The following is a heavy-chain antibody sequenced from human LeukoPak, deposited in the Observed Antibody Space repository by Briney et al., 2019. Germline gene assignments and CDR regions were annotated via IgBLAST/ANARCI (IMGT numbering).Heavy chain of an antibody. CDR1: GFTVSSNY. Sequence: PGGSLRLSCAASGFTVSSNYMSWVRQAPGKGLEWVSVIYSGGSTYYADSVKGRFTISRDSAKNSLYLQMNSLRAEDTASYYCARDRVIAAARPASFDYWGQGTLVTVSS. CDR2: IYSGGST. J-gene: IGHJ4*02. D-gene: IGHD6-13*01. V-gene: IGHV3-53*01. CDR3: ARDRVIAAARPASFDY.